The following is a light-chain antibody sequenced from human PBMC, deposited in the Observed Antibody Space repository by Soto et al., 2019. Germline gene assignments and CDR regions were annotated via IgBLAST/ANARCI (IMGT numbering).Light chain of an antibody. CDR1: QFISSW. CDR3: QQYNSYLLT. V-gene: IGKV1-5*01. Sequence: DIQMTQSPSTLSASVGDRVTITCRASQFISSWLAWFQQKPGEAPKLLIYEASALETGVPSRFSGSGSGTEFTLTISSLQPDDFATYYCQQYNSYLLTFGGGTKVDIK. J-gene: IGKJ4*01. CDR2: EAS.